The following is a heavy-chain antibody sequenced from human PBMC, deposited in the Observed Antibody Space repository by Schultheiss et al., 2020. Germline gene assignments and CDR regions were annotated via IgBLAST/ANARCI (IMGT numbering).Heavy chain of an antibody. CDR1: GYSFTSYW. CDR2: IFPGDSDT. CDR3: ARDLVLRLGGMDV. D-gene: IGHD3-3*01. V-gene: IGHV5-51*01. J-gene: IGHJ6*02. Sequence: GGSLRLSCKGSGYSFTSYWIGWVRQMPGKGLEWMGIIFPGDSDTRYSPSFQGQVTISADKSISTAYLQWSSLRASDTAMYYCARDLVLRLGGMDVWGQGTTVTISS.